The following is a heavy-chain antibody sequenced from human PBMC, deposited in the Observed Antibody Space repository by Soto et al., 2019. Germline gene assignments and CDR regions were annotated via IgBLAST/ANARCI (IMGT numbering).Heavy chain of an antibody. V-gene: IGHV1-18*01. Sequence: ASVKVSCKASGYTFTSYGISWVRQAPGQGLEWMGWISAYNGNTNYAQKPQGRVTMTTDTSTSTAYMELRSLRSDDTAVYYCAVTIFGVVPTYWGQGTLVTVSS. CDR3: AVTIFGVVPTY. D-gene: IGHD3-3*01. CDR2: ISAYNGNT. J-gene: IGHJ4*02. CDR1: GYTFTSYG.